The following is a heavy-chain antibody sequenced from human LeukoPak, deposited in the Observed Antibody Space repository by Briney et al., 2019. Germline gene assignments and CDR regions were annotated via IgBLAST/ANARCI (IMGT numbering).Heavy chain of an antibody. V-gene: IGHV3-66*01. Sequence: PGGSLRLSCAASGLTVSNTYMSWVRQAPGKGLEWVSVIYSGGSTYYADSVKGRFTISRDNSKNTLYLQMNGLRAEDTAVYYCVREGVFSGSSPPGYWGRGTLVTVSS. CDR3: VREGVFSGSSPPGY. J-gene: IGHJ4*02. CDR1: GLTVSNTY. CDR2: IYSGGST. D-gene: IGHD6-6*01.